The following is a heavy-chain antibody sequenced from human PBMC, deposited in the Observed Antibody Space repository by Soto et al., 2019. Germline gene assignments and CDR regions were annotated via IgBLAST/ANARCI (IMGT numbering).Heavy chain of an antibody. Sequence: SETLSLTCTVSGGSISSSSYYWGWIRQPPGKGLEWIGSIYYSGSTYYNPSLKSRVTISVDTSKNQFSLKLSSVTAADTAVYYCARHMFPLLFRFDPWGQGTLVTVSS. CDR1: GGSISSSSYY. V-gene: IGHV4-39*01. CDR3: ARHMFPLLFRFDP. CDR2: IYYSGST. D-gene: IGHD2-15*01. J-gene: IGHJ5*02.